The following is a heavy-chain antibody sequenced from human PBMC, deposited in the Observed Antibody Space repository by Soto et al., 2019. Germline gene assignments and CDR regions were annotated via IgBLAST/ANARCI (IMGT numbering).Heavy chain of an antibody. Sequence: ASVKVSCKASGATFSSYAISWVRLAPGQGLEWMGGIIPIFGTANYAQKFQGRVTITADESTSTAYMELSSLRSEDTAVYYCASSLRGDIVVVVAATQFLQHWGQGTLVTVSS. V-gene: IGHV1-69*13. CDR1: GATFSSYA. D-gene: IGHD2-15*01. CDR2: IIPIFGTA. CDR3: ASSLRGDIVVVVAATQFLQH. J-gene: IGHJ1*01.